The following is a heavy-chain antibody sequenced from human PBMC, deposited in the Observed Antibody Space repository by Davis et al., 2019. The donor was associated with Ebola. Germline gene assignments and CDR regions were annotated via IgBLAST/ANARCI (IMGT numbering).Heavy chain of an antibody. Sequence: GESLKISCAASGFTFSSYSMNWVRQAPGKGLEWVSSISSSSSYIYYADSVKGRFTISRDNAKNSLYLQMNSLRAEDTAVYYCARGIRYFDWFVRSWFDPWGQGTLVTVSS. D-gene: IGHD3-9*01. V-gene: IGHV3-21*01. CDR2: ISSSSSYI. CDR1: GFTFSSYS. J-gene: IGHJ5*02. CDR3: ARGIRYFDWFVRSWFDP.